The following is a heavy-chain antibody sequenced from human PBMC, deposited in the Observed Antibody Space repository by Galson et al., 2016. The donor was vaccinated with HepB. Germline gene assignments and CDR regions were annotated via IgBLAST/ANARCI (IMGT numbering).Heavy chain of an antibody. J-gene: IGHJ4*01. CDR3: AKESPYSNVRQYYLEN. D-gene: IGHD4-11*01. Sequence: SLRLSCAASGFTFSNYAMSWVRQAPGKGPEWVSAISGVSDRTYYAGSMKERFIISRDDSRNMLFLQLNSLRAEDTAIYYCAKESPYSNVRQYYLENWGLGTLVTVSS. V-gene: IGHV3-23*01. CDR2: ISGVSDRT. CDR1: GFTFSNYA.